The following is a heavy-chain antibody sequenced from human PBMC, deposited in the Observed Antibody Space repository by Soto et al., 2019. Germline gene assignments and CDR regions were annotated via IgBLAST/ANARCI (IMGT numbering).Heavy chain of an antibody. V-gene: IGHV1-18*01. CDR1: GYTFTSYG. Sequence: GASVKVSCKASGYTFTSYGISWVRQAPGQGLEWMGWISAYNGNTNYAQKLQGRVTMTTDTSTSTAYMELRSLRSDETAVYYCARDLLWSGYYNYFDYWGQGTLVTVSS. D-gene: IGHD3-3*01. CDR3: ARDLLWSGYYNYFDY. J-gene: IGHJ4*02. CDR2: ISAYNGNT.